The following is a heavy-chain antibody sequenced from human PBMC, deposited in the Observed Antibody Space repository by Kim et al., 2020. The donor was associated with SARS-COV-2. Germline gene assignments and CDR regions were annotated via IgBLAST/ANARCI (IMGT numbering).Heavy chain of an antibody. J-gene: IGHJ6*02. V-gene: IGHV3-11*06. CDR3: ARDSLLTYDYADDYYGMDV. D-gene: IGHD4-17*01. Sequence: KGRFTISRDNAKNSLYLQMNSLRAEDTGVYYCARDSLLTYDYADDYYGMDVWGQGTTVTVSS.